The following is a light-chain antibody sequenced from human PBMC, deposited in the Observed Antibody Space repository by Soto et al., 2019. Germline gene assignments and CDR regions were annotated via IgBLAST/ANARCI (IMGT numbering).Light chain of an antibody. Sequence: EIVLTQSPGTLSLSPGERATLSCRASQSVRNNFLSWYQQRPGQAPRLLIYLASTRAAGIRDRFSGSRCGTDFTLTTSRMAPEDFAVYYCQQYGYSPPRYTFGQGTKLEI. CDR1: QSVRNNF. V-gene: IGKV3-20*01. J-gene: IGKJ2*01. CDR3: QQYGYSPPRYT. CDR2: LAS.